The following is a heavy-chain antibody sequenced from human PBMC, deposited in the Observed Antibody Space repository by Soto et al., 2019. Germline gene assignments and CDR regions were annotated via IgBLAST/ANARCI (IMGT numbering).Heavy chain of an antibody. CDR3: ARAGVIAAAGLRTKIYWYFDL. Sequence: SETLSLTCTVSGGSISSSSYYWGWIRQPPGKGLEWIGSIYYSGSTYYNPSLKSRVTISVDTSKNQFSLKLSSVAAADTAVYYCARAGVIAAAGLRTKIYWYFDLWGRGTLVTVS. CDR1: GGSISSSSYY. CDR2: IYYSGST. J-gene: IGHJ2*01. D-gene: IGHD6-13*01. V-gene: IGHV4-39*01.